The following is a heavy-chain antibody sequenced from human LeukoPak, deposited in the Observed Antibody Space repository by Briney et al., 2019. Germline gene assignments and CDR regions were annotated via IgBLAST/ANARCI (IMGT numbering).Heavy chain of an antibody. CDR3: AISGLGFGEFRGLDY. V-gene: IGHV3-53*01. CDR1: GFNVSNNY. CDR2: IFSSGPT. Sequence: TGGSLRLSCAASGFNVSNNYMNWVRQAPGKGLEWVSVIFSSGPTYYADSVKGRFTISRDTSKNALYLQMSSLRAEDTAVYYCAISGLGFGEFRGLDYWGQGTLVTVSP. D-gene: IGHD3-10*01. J-gene: IGHJ4*02.